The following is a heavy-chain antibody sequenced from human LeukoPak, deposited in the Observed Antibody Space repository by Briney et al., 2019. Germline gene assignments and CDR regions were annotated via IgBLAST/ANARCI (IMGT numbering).Heavy chain of an antibody. CDR3: AKETTGYSSGWYDY. CDR1: GFTFNNYA. D-gene: IGHD6-19*01. CDR2: ISGSGGST. Sequence: PGGSLRLSCVASGFTFNNYAMPWGRQAPGKGLEWVSAISGSGGSTYYADSVKGRFTISRDNSKNTLYLQMNSLRAEDTAVYYCAKETTGYSSGWYDYWGQGTLVTVSS. J-gene: IGHJ4*02. V-gene: IGHV3-23*01.